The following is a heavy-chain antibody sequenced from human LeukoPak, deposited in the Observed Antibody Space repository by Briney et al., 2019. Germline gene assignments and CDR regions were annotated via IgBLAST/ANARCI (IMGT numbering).Heavy chain of an antibody. D-gene: IGHD1-26*01. CDR3: ARTGIVGANDAFDI. J-gene: IGHJ3*02. CDR1: GGSISSGSYY. V-gene: IGHV4-61*02. CDR2: IYTSGST. Sequence: PSETLSLTCTVSGGSISSGSYYWSWIRQPAGKGLEWIGRIYTSGSTNYNPSLKSRVTISVDTSKNQFSLNLSSVTAADTAVYYCARTGIVGANDAFDIWGQGTMVTVSS.